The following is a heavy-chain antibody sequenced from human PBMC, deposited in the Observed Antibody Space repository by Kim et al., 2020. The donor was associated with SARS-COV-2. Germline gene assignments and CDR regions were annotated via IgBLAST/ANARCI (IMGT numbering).Heavy chain of an antibody. CDR2: ISWNSGAI. CDR3: TKDSGTTVTAPYYYFGM. Sequence: GGSLRLSCEASGFMFGEYSMHWVRQVPGKGLEWVSGISWNSGAIGYADSVKGRFTISRDNAKNSLSLQMNSLRVEDTALYYCTKDSGTTVTAPYYYFGM. CDR1: GFMFGEYS. V-gene: IGHV3-9*01. J-gene: IGHJ6*01. D-gene: IGHD4-17*01.